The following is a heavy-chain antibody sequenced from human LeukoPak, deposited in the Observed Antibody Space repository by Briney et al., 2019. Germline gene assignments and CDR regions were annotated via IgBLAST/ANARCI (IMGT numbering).Heavy chain of an antibody. CDR2: IYYSGST. J-gene: IGHJ6*02. D-gene: IGHD1-26*01. CDR1: GGSVSSGSYY. Sequence: PSETLSLTCTVSGGSVSSGSYYWSWIRQPPGKGLEWIGYIYYSGSTNYNPSLKSRVTISVDTSKNQFSLKLSSVTAADTAVYYCARGPPPPVGYYYYGMVVWGQGTTVTVSS. V-gene: IGHV4-61*01. CDR3: ARGPPPPVGYYYYGMVV.